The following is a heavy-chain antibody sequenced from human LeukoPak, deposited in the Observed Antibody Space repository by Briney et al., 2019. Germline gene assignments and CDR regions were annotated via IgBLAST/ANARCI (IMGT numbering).Heavy chain of an antibody. J-gene: IGHJ5*02. CDR3: ARRLTQYDCFDP. CDR2: AYYRSTWYN. CDR1: GDSVSSNSVT. V-gene: IGHV6-1*01. D-gene: IGHD2-2*01. Sequence: SQTLSLTCATSGDSVSSNSVTWNWIRQSPSRGLEWLGRAYYRSTWYNDYAVSVRGRITVNPDTSKNQFSLHLNSVTPEDTAVYYCARRLTQYDCFDPWGQGILVTVSS.